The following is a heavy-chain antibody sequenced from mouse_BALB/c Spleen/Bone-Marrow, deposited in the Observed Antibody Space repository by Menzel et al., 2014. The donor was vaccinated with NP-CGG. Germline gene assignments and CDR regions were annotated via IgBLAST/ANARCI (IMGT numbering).Heavy chain of an antibody. V-gene: IGHV1-69*02. D-gene: IGHD1-1*01. J-gene: IGHJ4*01. Sequence: QVQLKQSGAELVKPGASVKLSCKASGYTFTGYWMHWVKQRPGQGLEWIGEIDPSDSYTKYNQNFKGEATLTVDKSSSTAYIQLSSLTSEDSAVYYCARLGIYYYGSSYGAMDYWGQGTSVTVSS. CDR3: ARLGIYYYGSSYGAMDY. CDR2: IDPSDSYT. CDR1: GYTFTGYW.